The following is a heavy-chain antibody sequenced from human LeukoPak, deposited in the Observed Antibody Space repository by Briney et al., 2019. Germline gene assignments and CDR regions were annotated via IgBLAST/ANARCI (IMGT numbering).Heavy chain of an antibody. CDR3: ARENTAVPGGDC. D-gene: IGHD5-18*01. V-gene: IGHV3-7*01. CDR2: IKQDGSEK. CDR1: GFTFSSYW. Sequence: GGSLRLSCAASGFTFSSYWMSWVRQAPGKGLEWVANIKQDGSEKYYVDSVKGRFAISRDNAKNSVYLQMNGLRAEDTAVYYCARENTAVPGGDCWGQGTLVTVSS. J-gene: IGHJ4*02.